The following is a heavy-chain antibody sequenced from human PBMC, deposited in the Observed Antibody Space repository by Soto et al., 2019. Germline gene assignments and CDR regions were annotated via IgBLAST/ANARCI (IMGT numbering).Heavy chain of an antibody. CDR3: ARGSAYSTPWSFDS. CDR1: GYTFTRYG. J-gene: IGHJ4*02. CDR2: ISGYNGNT. D-gene: IGHD2-8*01. V-gene: IGHV1-18*01. Sequence: QVQLLQSGAEVKKPGASVRVSCTASGYTFTRYGISWVQQAPGQGLEWMGWISGYNGNTKEAQKFQGRVIMTTDTAANTAHMELRSLTSDDTAVYFCARGSAYSTPWSFDSWGQGTLVTVSS.